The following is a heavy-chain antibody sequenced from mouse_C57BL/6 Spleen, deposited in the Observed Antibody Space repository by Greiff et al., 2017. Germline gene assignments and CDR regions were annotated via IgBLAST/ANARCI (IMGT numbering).Heavy chain of an antibody. D-gene: IGHD2-3*01. J-gene: IGHJ1*03. CDR3: ARCYDGYDVTFDV. V-gene: IGHV2-3*01. CDR1: GFSLPCYG. CDR2: IRGVGIT. Sequence: VKLMESGPGLVAPSQSLSITCTVPGFSLPCYGVSWVRQPPGKGLEWLGVIRGVGITNYHSALISRLSISKDNSKSQVFLKLNSLQTDDTATYYCARCYDGYDVTFDVWGTGTTVTVSS.